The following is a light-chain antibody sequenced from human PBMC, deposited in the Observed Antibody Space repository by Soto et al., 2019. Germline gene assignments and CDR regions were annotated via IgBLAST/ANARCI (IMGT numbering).Light chain of an antibody. Sequence: QSVLTQPASVSGSPGQSITISCTGTTRDVGTYNLVSWYQQHPGKAPKVIIYEDNKRPSGVSNRFSGSKSGNTASLTISGLQAEDEADYYCCSYAGSPTYVFGTGTKVTVL. V-gene: IGLV2-23*01. CDR3: CSYAGSPTYV. J-gene: IGLJ1*01. CDR2: EDN. CDR1: TRDVGTYNL.